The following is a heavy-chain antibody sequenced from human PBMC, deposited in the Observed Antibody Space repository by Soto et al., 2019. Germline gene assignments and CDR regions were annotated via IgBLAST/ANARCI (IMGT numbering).Heavy chain of an antibody. Sequence: EVQLVESGGGLVQPGGSLRLSCAASGFTVSSFYMTLVRQAPGKGLQWVAVISSGGSTYYADSVKGRFTISRDNSKNTLYLEMNSLRAEDTAVYYCARDTFGGAYDFLHGGQGTLVTVSS. CDR1: GFTVSSFY. J-gene: IGHJ4*02. CDR3: ARDTFGGAYDFLH. V-gene: IGHV3-66*01. CDR2: ISSGGST. D-gene: IGHD3-3*01.